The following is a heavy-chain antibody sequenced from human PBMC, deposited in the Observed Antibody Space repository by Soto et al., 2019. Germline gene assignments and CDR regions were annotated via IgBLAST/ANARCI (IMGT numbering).Heavy chain of an antibody. CDR1: GFTFSSYG. Sequence: QVQLVESGGGVVQPGRSLRLSCAASGFTFSSYGMHWVRQAPGKGLEWVAVIWYDGSNKYYADSVKGRFTISRDNSKNTLYLQMNSLSAEDTAVYYCARFPFRGVTLSDYWYFDLWGRGTLVTVSS. V-gene: IGHV3-33*01. CDR3: ARFPFRGVTLSDYWYFDL. J-gene: IGHJ2*01. D-gene: IGHD3-16*01. CDR2: IWYDGSNK.